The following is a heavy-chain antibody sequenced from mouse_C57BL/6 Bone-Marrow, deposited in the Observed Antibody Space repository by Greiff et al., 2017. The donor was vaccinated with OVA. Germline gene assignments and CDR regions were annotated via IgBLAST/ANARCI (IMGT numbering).Heavy chain of an antibody. D-gene: IGHD1-1*01. V-gene: IGHV1-61*01. CDR3: ARSRYYYGSPWFAY. J-gene: IGHJ3*01. CDR2: IYPSDSET. CDR1: GYTFTSYW. Sequence: QVQLQQPGAELVRPGSSVKLSCKASGYTFTSYWMDWVKQRPGPGLEWIGNIYPSDSETHYNQKFKDKATLTVDKSSSTAYMQLSSLTSEDSAVYYCARSRYYYGSPWFAYWGQGTLVTVSA.